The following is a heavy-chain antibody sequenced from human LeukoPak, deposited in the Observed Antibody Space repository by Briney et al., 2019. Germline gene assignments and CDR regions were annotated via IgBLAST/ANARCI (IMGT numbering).Heavy chain of an antibody. V-gene: IGHV4-39*07. CDR2: IYYTGST. CDR1: GGSISSRTYY. J-gene: IGHJ3*02. CDR3: ARYCSGGYCYIDAFDI. Sequence: SETLSLTCTVSGGSISSRTYYWGWIRQPPGKGLEWIGSIYYTGSTFYNPSLKSRVTISVDTSKNQFSMKLSSVTAADTAVYYCARYCSGGYCYIDAFDIWGQGTMVTVSS. D-gene: IGHD2-15*01.